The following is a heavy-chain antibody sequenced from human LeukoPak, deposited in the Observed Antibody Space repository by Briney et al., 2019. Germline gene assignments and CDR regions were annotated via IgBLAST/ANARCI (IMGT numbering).Heavy chain of an antibody. CDR1: GFTVSSNY. J-gene: IGHJ4*02. CDR3: AKEIAVAQNDY. CDR2: ISGSGGST. D-gene: IGHD6-19*01. Sequence: GGFLRLSCAASGFTVSSNYMSWVRQAPGKGLEWVSAISGSGGSTYYADSVKGRFTISRDNSKNTLYLQMNSLRAEDTAVYYCAKEIAVAQNDYWGQGTLVTVSS. V-gene: IGHV3-23*01.